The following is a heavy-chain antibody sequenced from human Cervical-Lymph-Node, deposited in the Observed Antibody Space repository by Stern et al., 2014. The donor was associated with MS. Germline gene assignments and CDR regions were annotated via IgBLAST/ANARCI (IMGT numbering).Heavy chain of an antibody. V-gene: IGHV3-30*18. CDR2: ISYDGSFK. CDR3: TKAGRGYSYRPHDD. D-gene: IGHD5-12*01. CDR1: GFTFSSYG. J-gene: IGHJ4*02. Sequence: VQLVESGGGVVQPGRSLRLSCAASGFTFSSYGIHWVRQAPGKGLEWVAVISYDGSFKKFADAVKGRFTISKDNSKKTGHLQINSLRAEDTAVYYCTKAGRGYSYRPHDDWGQGTLVTVSS.